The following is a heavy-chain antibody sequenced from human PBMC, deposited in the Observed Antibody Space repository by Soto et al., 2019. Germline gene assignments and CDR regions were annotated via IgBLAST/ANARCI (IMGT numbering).Heavy chain of an antibody. V-gene: IGHV1-69*06. CDR3: ARDPDEVVGTDYHYYGMDV. CDR2: ILPVFGTT. Sequence: GASVKVSYKDSGDTSSNYGVSWVRQAPGQGLEWMGGILPVFGTTTYARNFQGRITITADKSTSTVYMELTSLRSDDTATNYCARDPDEVVGTDYHYYGMDVWDQGATVTVSS. D-gene: IGHD1-26*01. CDR1: GDTSSNYG. J-gene: IGHJ6*02.